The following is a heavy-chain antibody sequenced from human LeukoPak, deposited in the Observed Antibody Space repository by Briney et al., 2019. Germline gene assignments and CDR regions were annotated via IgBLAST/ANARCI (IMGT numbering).Heavy chain of an antibody. Sequence: GGSLRLSCAASGFSFSTYDMHWVRQAPGKGLEWVAFIWYDGSNKYYVDSVKGRFAISRDNSKNTLYLQVNSLRAEDTAVYYCARAGDRQTNVAARPVSTYYYYMDVWGKGTTVTVSS. V-gene: IGHV3-33*01. D-gene: IGHD6-6*01. CDR1: GFSFSTYD. J-gene: IGHJ6*03. CDR2: IWYDGSNK. CDR3: ARAGDRQTNVAARPVSTYYYYMDV.